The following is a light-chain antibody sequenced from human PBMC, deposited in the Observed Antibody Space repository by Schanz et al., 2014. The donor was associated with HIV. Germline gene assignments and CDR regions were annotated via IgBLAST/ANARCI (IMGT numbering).Light chain of an antibody. Sequence: QSALTQPASVSGSPGQSISISCTGTSGDVGSYNYVSWYQQHPGKAPKLMIYDVSNRPSGVPDRFSGSESGNTASLTISGLQAEDEADYYCCSYTTTSTYVFGAGTKLT. CDR3: CSYTTTSTYV. J-gene: IGLJ1*01. CDR2: DVS. CDR1: SGDVGSYNY. V-gene: IGLV2-14*03.